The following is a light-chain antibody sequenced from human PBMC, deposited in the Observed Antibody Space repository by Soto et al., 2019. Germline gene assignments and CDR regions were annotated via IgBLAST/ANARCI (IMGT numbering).Light chain of an antibody. CDR1: SSDIGSNT. J-gene: IGLJ3*02. CDR2: FNN. Sequence: QSVLTQPPSASGTPGQGVTISCSGSSSDIGSNTVNWYQQLPGTAPKLLIYFNNQRPSGVPDRFPGSKSGTSASLAISGLQSEDEAQYYCAAWDDSLNGPVFGGGTKLTVL. V-gene: IGLV1-44*01. CDR3: AAWDDSLNGPV.